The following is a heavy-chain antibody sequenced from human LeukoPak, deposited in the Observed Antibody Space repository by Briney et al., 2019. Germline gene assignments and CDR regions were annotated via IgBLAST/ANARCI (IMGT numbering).Heavy chain of an antibody. D-gene: IGHD5-24*01. J-gene: IGHJ4*02. Sequence: GESLKISCKGLGYDFITYWNAWMRQRPGKGLEWMGMIYPGGPETRYDPSFQGQVTISADRSTSTAYLQWSSLRASDTAMYYCARASRDGYNQNFDHWGQGTLVTVSS. CDR1: GYDFITYW. V-gene: IGHV5-51*01. CDR2: IYPGGPET. CDR3: ARASRDGYNQNFDH.